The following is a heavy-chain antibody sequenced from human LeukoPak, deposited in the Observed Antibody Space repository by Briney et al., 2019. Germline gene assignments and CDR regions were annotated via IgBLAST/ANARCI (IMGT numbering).Heavy chain of an antibody. J-gene: IGHJ4*02. CDR2: IRNKANGGTA. CDR1: GFAFSDYA. V-gene: IGHV3-49*04. CDR3: SRAYSTGWLGINDY. Sequence: GGSLRLSCTASGFAFSDYAMSWVRQAPGTGLEWLGFIRNKANGGTADYAASVKGRFTISRDDSNTIAYLQMNSLKTEDTAVYYCSRAYSTGWLGINDYWGQGALVTVSS. D-gene: IGHD6-13*01.